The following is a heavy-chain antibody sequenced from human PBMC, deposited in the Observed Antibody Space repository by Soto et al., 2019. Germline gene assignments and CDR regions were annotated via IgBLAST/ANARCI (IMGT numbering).Heavy chain of an antibody. CDR3: ATVDCTGGSCYFDY. J-gene: IGHJ4*02. V-gene: IGHV4-61*08. CDR2: IYYSGST. CDR1: GGSISSGDYY. D-gene: IGHD2-8*02. Sequence: ASETLSLTCTVSGGSISSGDYYWSWIRQPPGKGLEWIGYIYYSGSTNYNPSLKSRVTISVDTSKNQFSLKLSSVTAADTAVYYCATVDCTGGSCYFDYWGQGTLVTVSS.